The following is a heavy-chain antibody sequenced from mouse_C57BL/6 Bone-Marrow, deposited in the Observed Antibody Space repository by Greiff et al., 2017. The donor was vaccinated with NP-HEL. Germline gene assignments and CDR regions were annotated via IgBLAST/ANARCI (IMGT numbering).Heavy chain of an antibody. Sequence: QVQLQQSGPGLVQPSQSLSITCTVSGFSLTSYGVHWVRQSPGKGLEWLGVICTGGSTDYNAALISRLSISNDNSKSQIFYKKNSLQAYDTAIYYCARNLVYWGQGTPVTVSA. CDR1: GFSLTSYG. V-gene: IGHV2-2*01. CDR3: ARNLVY. CDR2: ICTGGST. J-gene: IGHJ3*01.